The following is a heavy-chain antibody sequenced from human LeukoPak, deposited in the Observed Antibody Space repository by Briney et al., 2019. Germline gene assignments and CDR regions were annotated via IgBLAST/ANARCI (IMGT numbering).Heavy chain of an antibody. V-gene: IGHV1-8*01. D-gene: IGHD1-26*01. J-gene: IGHJ5*02. CDR1: GYTFTSYD. CDR2: MNPNSGNT. CDR3: ARSPLKAPPWELTNWFDP. Sequence: ASVKVSCKASGYTFTSYDINWVRQATGQGLEWMGWMNPNSGNTGYAQKFQGRVTMTRNTSISTAYMELSSLRSEDTAVYYCARSPLKAPPWELTNWFDPWGQGTLVTVSS.